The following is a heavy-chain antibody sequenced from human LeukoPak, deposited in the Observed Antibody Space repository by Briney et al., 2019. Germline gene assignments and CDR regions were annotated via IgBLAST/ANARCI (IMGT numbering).Heavy chain of an antibody. Sequence: SETLSLTCTVSGVSISSYYWSWIRQPPGKGLEWIGYIYYSGSTNYNPSLKSRVTISVDTSKNQFSLKLSSVTAADTAVYYCARRKTDYWGGAFDIWGQGTMVTVSS. CDR1: GVSISSYY. CDR2: IYYSGST. D-gene: IGHD5-12*01. CDR3: ARRKTDYWGGAFDI. V-gene: IGHV4-59*08. J-gene: IGHJ3*02.